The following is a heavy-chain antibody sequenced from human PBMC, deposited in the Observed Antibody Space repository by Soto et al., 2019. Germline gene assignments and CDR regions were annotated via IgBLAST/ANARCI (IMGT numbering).Heavy chain of an antibody. J-gene: IGHJ5*02. Sequence: QVQLQESGPGLVKPSQTLSLTCTVSGGSISSGGYYWSWIRQHPGKGLEWIGYIYYSGSTYYNPSLKSRVTISVDTSKNQFSLKLSSVTAADTAVYYCARERIQLWNNNWFDPWGQGTLVTVSS. D-gene: IGHD5-18*01. CDR3: ARERIQLWNNNWFDP. CDR2: IYYSGST. V-gene: IGHV4-31*03. CDR1: GGSISSGGYY.